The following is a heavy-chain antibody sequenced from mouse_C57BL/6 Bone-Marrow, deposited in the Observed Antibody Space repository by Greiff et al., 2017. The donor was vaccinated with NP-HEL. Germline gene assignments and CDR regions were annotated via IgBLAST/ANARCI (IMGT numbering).Heavy chain of an antibody. D-gene: IGHD1-1*01. CDR2: IWSGGST. Sequence: VQVVESGPGLVQPSQSLSITCTVSGFSLTSYGVHWVRQSPGKGLEWLGVIWSGGSTDYNAAFISRLSISKDNSKSQVFFKMNSLQADDTAIYYCARETTGFYYWYFDVWGTGTTVTVSS. CDR1: GFSLTSYG. V-gene: IGHV2-2*01. CDR3: ARETTGFYYWYFDV. J-gene: IGHJ1*03.